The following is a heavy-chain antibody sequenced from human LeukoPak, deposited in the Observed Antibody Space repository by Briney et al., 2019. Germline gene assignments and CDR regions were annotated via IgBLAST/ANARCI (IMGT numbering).Heavy chain of an antibody. CDR3: ARAGSHWHYVY. D-gene: IGHD3-10*01. CDR2: IKQDGSEG. J-gene: IGHJ4*02. Sequence: GGSLRLSCAASGFTFSGFSMSWVRQSPTKGLEWEANIKQDGSEGYYVDSVKGRFTISRDNAKNSLSLQMNNLRVEDTAVYYCARAGSHWHYVYWGQGTVVTVSS. V-gene: IGHV3-7*01. CDR1: GFTFSGFS.